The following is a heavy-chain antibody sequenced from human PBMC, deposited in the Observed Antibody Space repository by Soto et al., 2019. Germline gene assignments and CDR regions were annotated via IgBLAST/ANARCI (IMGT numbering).Heavy chain of an antibody. J-gene: IGHJ4*02. CDR2: ISHEGNSK. D-gene: IGHD6-19*01. CDR3: AKTITLSPSDDSRGRGALIDH. Sequence: QVHLVESGGGVVQPGGSLRLSCAASGFTFSVFVLHWVRQAPGKGPEWVAVISHEGNSKHYADSVKGRFTISRDNAKNTLSLLMDSLRPEDTALYYCAKTITLSPSDDSRGRGALIDHWGQGPLVNVSS. V-gene: IGHV3-30*18. CDR1: GFTFSVFV.